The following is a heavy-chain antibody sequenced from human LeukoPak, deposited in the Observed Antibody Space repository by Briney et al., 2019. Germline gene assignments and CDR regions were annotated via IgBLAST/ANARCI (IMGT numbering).Heavy chain of an antibody. Sequence: GASVKVSCKASGGTFSSYAISWVRQAPGQGLEWMGGIIPIFGTANYAQKFQGRVTITTDESTSTAYMELSSLRSEDTAVYYCARGNSNYYYYYMDVWGKGTTVTVSS. CDR2: IIPIFGTA. D-gene: IGHD1/OR15-1a*01. CDR1: GGTFSSYA. CDR3: ARGNSNYYYYYMDV. V-gene: IGHV1-69*05. J-gene: IGHJ6*03.